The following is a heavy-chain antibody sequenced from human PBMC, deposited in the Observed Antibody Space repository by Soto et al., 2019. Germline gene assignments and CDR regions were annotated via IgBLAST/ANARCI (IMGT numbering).Heavy chain of an antibody. CDR3: TIFVLAADNYFDS. J-gene: IGHJ4*02. CDR1: VYSFTSYW. V-gene: IGHV5-51*01. CDR2: IYPGDSDT. D-gene: IGHD2-15*01. Sequence: GESLKISCKGSVYSFTSYWIGWVRQMRGKGLEWMGLIYPGDSDTRYSPSFQGQVTISADKSISTAYLQWSSLKGSDTAMYYCTIFVLAADNYFDSWGQGTRVT.